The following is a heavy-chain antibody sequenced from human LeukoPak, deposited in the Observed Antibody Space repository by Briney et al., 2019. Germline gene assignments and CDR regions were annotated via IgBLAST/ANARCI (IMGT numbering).Heavy chain of an antibody. CDR2: ISGSSSTL. Sequence: GGSRRLSCAASGFTFSSYSMSWVRQAPGKGLEWVAYISGSSSTLHYADPVKGRFTISRDNAKNSLYLQMNSLRDEDTAVYYCARDGRPFDIWGQGTMVTVSS. CDR1: GFTFSSYS. CDR3: ARDGRPFDI. J-gene: IGHJ3*02. V-gene: IGHV3-48*02.